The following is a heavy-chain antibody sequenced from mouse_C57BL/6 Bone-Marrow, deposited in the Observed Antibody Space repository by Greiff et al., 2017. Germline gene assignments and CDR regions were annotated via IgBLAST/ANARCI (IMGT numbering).Heavy chain of an antibody. CDR2: IDPSDSYT. CDR1: GYTFTSYW. V-gene: IGHV1-69*01. Sequence: QVQLQQPGAELVMPGASVKLSCKASGYTFTSYWMHWVKQRPGQGLEWIGEIDPSDSYTNYNQKFKGKSTLTVDKSSSTAYMQLSSLTSADSAVYYCARFYYDYDWGFYAMDYWGQGTSVTVSS. D-gene: IGHD2-4*01. CDR3: ARFYYDYDWGFYAMDY. J-gene: IGHJ4*01.